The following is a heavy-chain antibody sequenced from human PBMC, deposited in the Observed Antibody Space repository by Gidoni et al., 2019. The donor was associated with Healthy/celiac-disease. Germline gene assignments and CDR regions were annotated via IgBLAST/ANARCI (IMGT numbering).Heavy chain of an antibody. Sequence: EVQLLESGGGLVQPGGSLRLSCEASGFTFSSYAMSWVRQAPGKGLEWVSAISGSGGSTYYADSVKGRFTISRDNSKNTLYLQMNSLRAEDTAVYYCAKDWGTGYNWNYGVFGYWGQGTLVTVSS. D-gene: IGHD1-7*01. CDR2: ISGSGGST. CDR3: AKDWGTGYNWNYGVFGY. V-gene: IGHV3-23*01. J-gene: IGHJ4*02. CDR1: GFTFSSYA.